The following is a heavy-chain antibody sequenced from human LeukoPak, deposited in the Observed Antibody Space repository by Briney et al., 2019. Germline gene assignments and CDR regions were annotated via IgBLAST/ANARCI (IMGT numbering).Heavy chain of an antibody. V-gene: IGHV3-7*01. J-gene: IGHJ4*02. Sequence: GGSLRLSCAVSGFSFTNYWMTWVRQAPGKGLEWVANIKQDGSVKYYVDSVKGRLTISRDNAKNSLFLEIHSLRVEDTAMYYCARIGYSSSSIDYWGQGTLVIVSS. CDR3: ARIGYSSSSIDY. D-gene: IGHD6-6*01. CDR1: GFSFTNYW. CDR2: IKQDGSVK.